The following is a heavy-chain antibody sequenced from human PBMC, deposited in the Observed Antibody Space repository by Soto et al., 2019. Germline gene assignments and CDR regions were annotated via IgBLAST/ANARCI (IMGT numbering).Heavy chain of an antibody. CDR2: INHSGST. CDR1: GGSFSGYY. Sequence: PSETLSLTCAVYGGSFSGYYWSWIRQPPGKGLEWIGEINHSGSTNYNPSLKSRVTISVDTSKNQFSLKLSSVTAADTAVYYCARGPDLNYYGSGSYYGWFDPWGQGTLVTVSS. V-gene: IGHV4-34*01. J-gene: IGHJ5*02. D-gene: IGHD3-10*01. CDR3: ARGPDLNYYGSGSYYGWFDP.